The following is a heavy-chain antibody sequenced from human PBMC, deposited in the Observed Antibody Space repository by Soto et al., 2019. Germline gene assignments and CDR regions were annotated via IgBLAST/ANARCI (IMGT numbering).Heavy chain of an antibody. CDR3: ASIAAAGTGYYYYGMDV. D-gene: IGHD6-13*01. J-gene: IGHJ6*02. V-gene: IGHV5-10-1*01. Sequence: PGESLKISCKGSGYSFTSYWISWVRQMPGKGLEWMGRIDPSDSYTNYSPSFQGHVTISADKSISTAYLHWSSLKASDTAMYYCASIAAAGTGYYYYGMDVWGQGTTVTVSS. CDR2: IDPSDSYT. CDR1: GYSFTSYW.